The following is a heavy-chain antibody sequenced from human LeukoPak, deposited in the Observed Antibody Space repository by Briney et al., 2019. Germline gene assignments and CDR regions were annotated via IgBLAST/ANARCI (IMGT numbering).Heavy chain of an antibody. V-gene: IGHV3-11*05. CDR3: ARVPRYYDILTGYLSAYGMDV. CDR2: ISSSSSNT. Sequence: PGGSLRLSCAASGFTFSDYYMSWIRQAPGKGLEWVSYISSSSSNTNYADSVKGRFTISRDNAKTSLYLQMNSLRAEDTAVYYCARVPRYYDILTGYLSAYGMDVWGQGTTVTVSS. J-gene: IGHJ6*02. CDR1: GFTFSDYY. D-gene: IGHD3-9*01.